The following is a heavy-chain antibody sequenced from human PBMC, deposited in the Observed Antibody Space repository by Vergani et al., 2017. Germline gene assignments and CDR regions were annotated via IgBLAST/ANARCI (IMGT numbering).Heavy chain of an antibody. D-gene: IGHD2-21*01. Sequence: EVQLVQSGAEVKKPGESLRISCKGSGYSFTSYWISWVRQMPGKGLEWMGRIDPSDSYTNYSPSFQGHVTISADKSISTAYLQWSSLKASDTAVYYCARDLLPSEPGAHIVVGNDAFDIWGQGTMVTVSS. CDR3: ARDLLPSEPGAHIVVGNDAFDI. J-gene: IGHJ3*02. V-gene: IGHV5-10-1*01. CDR1: GYSFTSYW. CDR2: IDPSDSYT.